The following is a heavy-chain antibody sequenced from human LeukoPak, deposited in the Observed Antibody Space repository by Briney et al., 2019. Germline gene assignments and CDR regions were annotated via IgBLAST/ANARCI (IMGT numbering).Heavy chain of an antibody. CDR3: ARDNPLFCSGTSCFVTFDI. CDR1: GLTFSGYS. Sequence: PGGSLRLSCAASGLTFSGYSMNWVRQAPGKGLEWVSSITSGGTYIYYADSVTGRFTISRDNAKNSLFLQMNSLRAEDTAVYFCARDNPLFCSGTSCFVTFDIWGQGQWSPSLQ. V-gene: IGHV3-21*01. J-gene: IGHJ3*02. CDR2: ITSGGTYI. D-gene: IGHD2-2*01.